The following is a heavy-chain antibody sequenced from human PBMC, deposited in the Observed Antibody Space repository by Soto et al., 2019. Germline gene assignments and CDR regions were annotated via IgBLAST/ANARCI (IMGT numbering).Heavy chain of an antibody. J-gene: IGHJ5*02. D-gene: IGHD1-1*01. V-gene: IGHV5-51*01. Sequence: EVQLEQPGAEVKKPGESLQISCKASGYSFSTYWIGWVRQTPGKGLEWMGIIFPGDSDTRYRPSFEGQVTITADKSISTAFLQWSSLRASDTAIYYCARLRDVNWIYDDLWGQGTQVTVSS. CDR2: IFPGDSDT. CDR1: GYSFSTYW. CDR3: ARLRDVNWIYDDL.